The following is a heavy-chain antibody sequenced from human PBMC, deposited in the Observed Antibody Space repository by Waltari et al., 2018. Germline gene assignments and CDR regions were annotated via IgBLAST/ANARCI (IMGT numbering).Heavy chain of an antibody. Sequence: QVQLQESGPGLVTPSETLSLTCAVSGYSISSGYFWGWIRQPPGKGLEWIGRVYHPGSTYYNPSLKSRVTISVDMSKNQFSLELTSVTAADTAVYYCARDRRHTIFGVVSLFDYWGQGALVTVSS. J-gene: IGHJ4*02. CDR3: ARDRRHTIFGVVSLFDY. D-gene: IGHD3-3*01. CDR2: VYHPGST. CDR1: GYSISSGYF. V-gene: IGHV4-38-2*02.